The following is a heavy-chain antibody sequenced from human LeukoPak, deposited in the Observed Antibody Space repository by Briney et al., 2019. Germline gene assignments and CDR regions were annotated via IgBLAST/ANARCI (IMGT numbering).Heavy chain of an antibody. CDR3: ARDKGCTNGVCYTGD. CDR1: GFTFSGYT. J-gene: IGHJ4*02. V-gene: IGHV3-21*01. D-gene: IGHD2-8*01. CDR2: ISRGSNVI. Sequence: PGGSLRLSCAASGFTFSGYTMNWVRQIPGGGLKWVSSISRGSNVIYYAESVKGRFTISRDNAKNSLYLQMNSLRVEDTTVYYCARDKGCTNGVCYTGDWGQGTLVTVSS.